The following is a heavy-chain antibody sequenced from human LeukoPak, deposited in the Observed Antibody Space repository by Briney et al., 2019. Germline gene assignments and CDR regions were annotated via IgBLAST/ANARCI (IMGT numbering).Heavy chain of an antibody. J-gene: IGHJ4*02. CDR2: IFASGST. Sequence: NPSETLFLTCTVSGVSITSSYWSWIRQPAGKGLEWIGQIFASGSTNYNSSLRSRVTMSVDTSKNQFSLRLNSVAAADTAVYYCAREPAGSMIVEFWGQGTLVTVSS. CDR3: AREPAGSMIVEF. D-gene: IGHD3-22*01. V-gene: IGHV4-4*07. CDR1: GVSITSSY.